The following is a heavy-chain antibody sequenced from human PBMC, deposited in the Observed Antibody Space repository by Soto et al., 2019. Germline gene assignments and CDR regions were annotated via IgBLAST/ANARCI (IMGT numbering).Heavy chain of an antibody. Sequence: SETLSLTCAVYGGSFSGYYWSWIRQPPGKGLEWIGEINHSGSTNYNPSLKSRVTISVDTSKNQFSLKLSSVTAADTAVYYCARDIPYYDILTGYYSYYFDYWGQGTLVTVSS. D-gene: IGHD3-9*01. CDR1: GGSFSGYY. V-gene: IGHV4-34*09. J-gene: IGHJ4*02. CDR3: ARDIPYYDILTGYYSYYFDY. CDR2: INHSGST.